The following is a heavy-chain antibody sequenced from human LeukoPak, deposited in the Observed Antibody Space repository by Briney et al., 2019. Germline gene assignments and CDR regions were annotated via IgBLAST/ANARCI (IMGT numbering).Heavy chain of an antibody. J-gene: IGHJ4*02. CDR1: GGSISSHY. V-gene: IGHV4-59*11. CDR3: ARGSNWNDGGLDY. Sequence: SETLSLTCTVSGGSISSHYWSWIRQPPGKGLEWIGYIYYSGSTNYNPSLKSRVTISVDTSKNQFSLKLSSVTAADTAVYYCARGSNWNDGGLDYWGQGTLVTVSS. D-gene: IGHD1-1*01. CDR2: IYYSGST.